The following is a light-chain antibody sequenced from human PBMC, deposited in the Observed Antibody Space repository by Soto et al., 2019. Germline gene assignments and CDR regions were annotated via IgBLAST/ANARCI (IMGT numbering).Light chain of an antibody. CDR3: NSFTNKHTLV. V-gene: IGLV2-14*01. CDR1: SSDIGAYNY. J-gene: IGLJ3*02. CDR2: EVS. Sequence: QSALTQPASVSGSPEQSITISCTGTSSDIGAYNYVSWYQQHPGKAPKLIIYEVSNRPSGVSNRFSGSKSGNTASLTISGLQAEDEADYYCNSFTNKHTLVFGGGTKLTVL.